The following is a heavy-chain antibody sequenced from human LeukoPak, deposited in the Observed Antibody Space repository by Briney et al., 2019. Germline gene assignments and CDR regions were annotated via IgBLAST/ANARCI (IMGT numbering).Heavy chain of an antibody. CDR3: AKDSGYYGSGSYLDFDY. CDR2: IRYDGSNK. D-gene: IGHD3-10*01. CDR1: GFTFSSYG. V-gene: IGHV3-30*02. J-gene: IGHJ4*02. Sequence: PGGSLRLSCAASGFTFSSYGMHWVRQAPGKGLEWVAFIRYDGSNKYYADSVKGRFTISRDNSKNTLYLQMNSLRAEDTAVYYCAKDSGYYGSGSYLDFDYWGQGTLVTVSS.